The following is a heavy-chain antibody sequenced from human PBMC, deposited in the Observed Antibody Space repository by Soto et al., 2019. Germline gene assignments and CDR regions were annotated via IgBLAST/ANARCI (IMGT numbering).Heavy chain of an antibody. J-gene: IGHJ1*01. CDR2: LIPIFGTP. D-gene: IGHD7-27*01. V-gene: IGHV1-69*01. CDR1: GGTFNSYR. CDR3: AREKFSNYFEP. Sequence: QVQLVQSGAEVKKPGSSVKVSCKSSGGTFNSYRISWVRQARGQGLEWMGGLIPIFGTPNYAQKFQGRLTITADDSTSTVYMELSSLRSEDTAMYYCAREKFSNYFEPWGQGSLVTVSS.